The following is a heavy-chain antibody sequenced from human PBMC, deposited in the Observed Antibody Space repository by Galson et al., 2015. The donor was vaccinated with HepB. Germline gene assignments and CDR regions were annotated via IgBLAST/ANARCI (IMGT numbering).Heavy chain of an antibody. Sequence: SLRLSCAASGFTVSSNYMSWVRQAPGKGLEWVSVIYSGGSTYYADSVKGRFTISRDNSKNTLYLQMNSLRAEDTAVYYCARGIQLWPYYFDYWGQGTLVTVSS. D-gene: IGHD5-18*01. J-gene: IGHJ4*02. CDR1: GFTVSSNY. CDR3: ARGIQLWPYYFDY. V-gene: IGHV3-53*01. CDR2: IYSGGST.